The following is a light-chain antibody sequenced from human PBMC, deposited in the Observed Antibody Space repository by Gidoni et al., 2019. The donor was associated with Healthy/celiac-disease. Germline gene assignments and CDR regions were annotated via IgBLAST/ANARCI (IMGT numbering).Light chain of an antibody. Sequence: EMGLTESPATLSLSPGDRATLSCRASQSVSSYLAWYQQKPGQAPRLLIYDASNRATGIPARFSGSGSGSAFTLTISSLEPDDFAVYYCHQRSNWLLTFXGXTKVEIK. V-gene: IGKV3-11*01. CDR1: QSVSSY. CDR2: DAS. J-gene: IGKJ4*01. CDR3: HQRSNWLLT.